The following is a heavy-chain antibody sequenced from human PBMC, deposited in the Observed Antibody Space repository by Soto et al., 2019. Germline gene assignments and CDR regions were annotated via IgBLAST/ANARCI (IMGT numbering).Heavy chain of an antibody. CDR2: INHSGST. Sequence: LSLTCAVYGGSFSGYYWSWIRQPPGKGLEWIGEINHSGSTNYNPSLKSRVTISVDTSKNQFSLKLSSVTAADTAVYYCARRAAAGPYYFDYWGQGTLVTVSS. D-gene: IGHD6-13*01. V-gene: IGHV4-34*01. J-gene: IGHJ4*02. CDR3: ARRAAAGPYYFDY. CDR1: GGSFSGYY.